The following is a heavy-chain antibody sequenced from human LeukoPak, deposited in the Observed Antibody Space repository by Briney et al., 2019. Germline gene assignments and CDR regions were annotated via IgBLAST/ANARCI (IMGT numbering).Heavy chain of an antibody. CDR1: GFTFYHYT. CDR2: ISWDGVST. J-gene: IGHJ4*02. Sequence: GGSLRLSCAASGFTFYHYTMHWVRQAPGKGLEWVSLISWDGVSTYYADSVKGRFTISRDNRKNSVSLQMNSLRTEDTALYYCAKDGKGSNAYYYADHWGQGTLVTVSS. CDR3: AKDGKGSNAYYYADH. D-gene: IGHD3-22*01. V-gene: IGHV3-43*01.